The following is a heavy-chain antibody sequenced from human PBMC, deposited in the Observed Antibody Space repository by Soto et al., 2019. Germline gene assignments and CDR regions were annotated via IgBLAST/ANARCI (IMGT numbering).Heavy chain of an antibody. CDR3: ARGILPTYYFDY. V-gene: IGHV4-34*01. CDR2: INHSGST. CDR1: GGSFSGYY. D-gene: IGHD2-2*01. J-gene: IGHJ4*02. Sequence: QVQLQQWGAGLLKPSETLSLTCAVYGGSFSGYYWSWIRQPPGKGLEWIGEINHSGSTNYNPSPKCGGTISVDTSKNQFSLELSSVTAADTAVYYCARGILPTYYFDYWGQGTLVTVSS.